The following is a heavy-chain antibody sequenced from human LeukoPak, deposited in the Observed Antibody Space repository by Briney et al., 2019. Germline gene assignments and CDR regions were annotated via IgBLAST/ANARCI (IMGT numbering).Heavy chain of an antibody. J-gene: IGHJ5*02. V-gene: IGHV1-3*01. Sequence: ASVKVSCKASGYTFTSYAMHWVRQAPGQRLEWMGWINAGNGNTKYSQKFQGRVTITRDTSASTAYMELSSLRSEGTAVYYCASSILLWFGESNNWFDPWGQGTLVTVSS. CDR3: ASSILLWFGESNNWFDP. D-gene: IGHD3-10*01. CDR2: INAGNGNT. CDR1: GYTFTSYA.